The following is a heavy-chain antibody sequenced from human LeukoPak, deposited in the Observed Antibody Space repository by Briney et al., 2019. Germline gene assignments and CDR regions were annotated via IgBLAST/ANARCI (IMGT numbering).Heavy chain of an antibody. CDR2: ISSDSGTI. CDR3: AKERVTYYYGSGSYDN. CDR1: GFTFSRST. V-gene: IGHV3-48*01. J-gene: IGHJ4*02. Sequence: GGSLRLSCVASGFTFSRSTMNWVRQAPGKGLEWVSYISSDSGTIYYADSVRGRFTISRDNAKNSLYLQMNSLRAEDTAVYYCAKERVTYYYGSGSYDNWGQGTLVTVSS. D-gene: IGHD3-10*01.